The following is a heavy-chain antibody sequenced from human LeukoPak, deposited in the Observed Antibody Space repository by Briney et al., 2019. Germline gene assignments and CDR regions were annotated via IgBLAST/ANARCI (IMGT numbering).Heavy chain of an antibody. V-gene: IGHV1-58*02. CDR2: IVVGSGNT. CDR1: GFTFTRSA. CDR3: AAADYYDSSGYYPYAFHI. Sequence: SVKLCRKASGFTFTRSAMQWVRQARGQRLEWIGWIVVGSGNTNYAQTLQERVTITRDMSTSTAYMELSSLRSEDTAVYYCAAADYYDSSGYYPYAFHIWGQGTMVTVSS. D-gene: IGHD3-22*01. J-gene: IGHJ3*02.